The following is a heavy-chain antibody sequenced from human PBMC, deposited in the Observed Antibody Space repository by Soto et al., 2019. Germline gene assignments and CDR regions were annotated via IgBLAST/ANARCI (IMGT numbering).Heavy chain of an antibody. CDR3: AGDQTGITTTGGGRIDH. D-gene: IGHD1-20*01. J-gene: IGHJ4*02. CDR2: VSFDGSNK. V-gene: IGHV3-30-3*01. Sequence: QVRLVESGGGVVQPGRSLRLSCAASGFTFSTHAMHWVRQAPGKGLECVAIVSFDGSNKYYADSVKGRFTISRDNSKNTLYLQMSGLTPEDTAVYYCAGDQTGITTTGGGRIDHWGQGTLVTVSS. CDR1: GFTFSTHA.